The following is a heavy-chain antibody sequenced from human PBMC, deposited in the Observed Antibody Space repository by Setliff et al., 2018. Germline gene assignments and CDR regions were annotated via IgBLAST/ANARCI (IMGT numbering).Heavy chain of an antibody. CDR1: GGSFSGYY. D-gene: IGHD4-4*01. Sequence: KPSDTLSLTCAVYGGSFSGYYWSWIRQPPGKGLEWIGEINHSGSTNYNPSLKSRVTISIDTSKNQFSLKLSSVTAADTAVYYCASLGMTTMMDWYFDLWGRGTLVTVSS. CDR3: ASLGMTTMMDWYFDL. CDR2: INHSGST. J-gene: IGHJ2*01. V-gene: IGHV4-34*01.